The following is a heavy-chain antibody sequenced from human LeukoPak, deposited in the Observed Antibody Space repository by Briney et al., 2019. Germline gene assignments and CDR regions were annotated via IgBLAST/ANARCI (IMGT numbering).Heavy chain of an antibody. CDR2: INHSGST. D-gene: IGHD3-10*01. CDR1: GGSFSGYY. CDR3: ASLGSGSP. V-gene: IGHV4-34*01. J-gene: IGHJ5*02. Sequence: SETLSLTCAVYGGSFSGYYWSRIRQPPGEGLEWIGEINHSGSTNYNPSLKSRVTVSVDTSKNQFSLKLSFVTAADTAVYYCASLGSGSPWGQGTLVTVSS.